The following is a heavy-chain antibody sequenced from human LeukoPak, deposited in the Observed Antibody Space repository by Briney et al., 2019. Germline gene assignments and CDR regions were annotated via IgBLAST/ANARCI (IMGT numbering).Heavy chain of an antibody. CDR1: GFTFRNYW. Sequence: GGSLRLSCAASGFTFRNYWISWVRQAPGTGLEWVANIKQDGSDRNYVTSVRGRFTISRDNAESSLFLQMNSLRAEDTAVYYCVRNLAVAGTCFDSWGQGTLVTASS. J-gene: IGHJ4*02. V-gene: IGHV3-7*03. CDR3: VRNLAVAGTCFDS. D-gene: IGHD6-19*01. CDR2: IKQDGSDR.